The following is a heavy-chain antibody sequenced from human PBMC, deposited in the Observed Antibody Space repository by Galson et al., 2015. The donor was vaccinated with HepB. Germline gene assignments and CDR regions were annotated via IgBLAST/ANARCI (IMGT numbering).Heavy chain of an antibody. D-gene: IGHD3-16*01. CDR1: GFTVSSNY. CDR2: IYSGGST. CDR3: ARDFRVRSLGEFGL. V-gene: IGHV3-53*01. Sequence: SLRLSCAASGFTVSSNYMSWVRQAPGKGLEWVSVIYSGGSTYYADSVKGRFTVSRDNSKNTLYLQMNSLRAEDTAVYYCARDFRVRSLGEFGLWGRGTLVTVSS. J-gene: IGHJ2*01.